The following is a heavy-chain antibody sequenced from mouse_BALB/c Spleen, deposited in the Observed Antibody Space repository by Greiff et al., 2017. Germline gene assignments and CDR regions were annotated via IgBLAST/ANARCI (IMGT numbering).Heavy chain of an antibody. CDR3: ASVDYYAMDD. V-gene: IGHV14-3*02. Sequence: VQLQQSGAELVKPGASVKLSCTASGFNIKDTYMHWVKQRPEQGLEWIGRIDPANGNTKYDPKFQGKATITADTSSNTAYLQLSSLTSEDTAVYYCASVDYYAMDDWGQGTSVTVSS. CDR1: GFNIKDTY. J-gene: IGHJ4*01. CDR2: IDPANGNT.